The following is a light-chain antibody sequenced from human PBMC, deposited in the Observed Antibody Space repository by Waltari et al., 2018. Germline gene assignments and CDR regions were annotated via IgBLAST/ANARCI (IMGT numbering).Light chain of an antibody. CDR2: GAS. J-gene: IGKJ2*01. CDR3: QQYDTSPPGYT. Sequence: EIVLKHSEGKLSLSQGERAPVSCRASQTVNSRYLAWYQQKPGQAPRLLISGASSRATGIPDRFSGSGSGTDFTLTISRLEPEDFAVYYCQQYDTSPPGYTFGQGTKLEIK. CDR1: QTVNSRY. V-gene: IGKV3-20*01.